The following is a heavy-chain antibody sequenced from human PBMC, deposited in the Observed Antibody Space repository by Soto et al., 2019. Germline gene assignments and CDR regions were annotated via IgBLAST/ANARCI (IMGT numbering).Heavy chain of an antibody. CDR3: AKVGGTTSSTWFHP. Sequence: QVQLVQSGAEVKKPGSSVKLSCKASGGPFSSYHISWVRQAPGQGLEWVGRIIPILGRANNAQHFQGRVTITAGSSSTTADMELSSLTSEDSAVYDCAKVGGTTSSTWFHPCGHGILVTVSS. V-gene: IGHV1-69*08. CDR2: IIPILGRA. D-gene: IGHD2-2*01. CDR1: GGPFSSYH. J-gene: IGHJ5*02.